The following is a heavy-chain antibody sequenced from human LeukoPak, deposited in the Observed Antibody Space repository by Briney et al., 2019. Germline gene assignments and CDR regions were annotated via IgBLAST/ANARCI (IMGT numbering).Heavy chain of an antibody. D-gene: IGHD2-21*02. V-gene: IGHV3-23*01. CDR2: VGGSGGST. CDR3: AKESAYCGSDCRSLSDY. CDR1: GFTFSSYA. J-gene: IGHJ4*02. Sequence: GGSLRLSCAASGFTFSSYALSWGRQAQGPGQELVSVVGGSGGSTYYADSVKGRFNISRDNSKNTLYLQMNSLRAEDTAVYYCAKESAYCGSDCRSLSDYWGQGTLVTVSS.